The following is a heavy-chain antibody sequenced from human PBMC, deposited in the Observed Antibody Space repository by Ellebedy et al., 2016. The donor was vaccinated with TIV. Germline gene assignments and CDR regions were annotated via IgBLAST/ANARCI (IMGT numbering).Heavy chain of an antibody. J-gene: IGHJ3*01. CDR1: GFRITDLG. D-gene: IGHD1-1*01. CDR2: LLIDGVEK. V-gene: IGHV3-33*03. CDR3: ATDLGTRAFDL. Sequence: GESLKISCVASGFRITDLGMHWVRQAPGKGLEWVTVLLIDGVEKYYGASVKGRFTVSRDDSKNTLYLQMNNLRVDDTALYYCATDLGTRAFDLWGQGTMVTVSS.